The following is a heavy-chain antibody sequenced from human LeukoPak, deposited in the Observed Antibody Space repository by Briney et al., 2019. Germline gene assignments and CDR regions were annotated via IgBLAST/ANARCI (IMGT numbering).Heavy chain of an antibody. CDR3: AREDGSGSPNWFDP. CDR2: ISSSSYI. J-gene: IGHJ5*02. CDR1: GFTFSSYS. D-gene: IGHD3-10*01. Sequence: GGSLRLSCAASGFTFSSYSMNWVRQAPGKGLEWVSSISSSSYIYYADSVKGRFTISRDNAKNSLYLQMNSLRAEDTAVYYCAREDGSGSPNWFDPWGQGTLVTVSS. V-gene: IGHV3-21*01.